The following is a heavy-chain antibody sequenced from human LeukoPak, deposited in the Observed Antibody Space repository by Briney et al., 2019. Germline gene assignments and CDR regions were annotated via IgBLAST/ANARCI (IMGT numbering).Heavy chain of an antibody. CDR1: GFTFDDYG. CDR3: ARATRGTGGARLQNKAFDI. V-gene: IGHV3-20*04. CDR2: INWNGNNT. D-gene: IGHD1-1*01. Sequence: PGGSLRLACAAYGFTFDDYGMSWVRQAPGKGLEWVSGINWNGNNTGYGDSVKCRLNISRDNAKNSLYLQINGLRAEDTAFSYCARATRGTGGARLQNKAFDIWGEGTLASVS. J-gene: IGHJ3*02.